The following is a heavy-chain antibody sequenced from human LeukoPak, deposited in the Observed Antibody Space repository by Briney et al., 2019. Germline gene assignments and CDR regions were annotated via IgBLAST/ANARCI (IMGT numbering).Heavy chain of an antibody. CDR2: IYYSGST. D-gene: IGHD3-22*01. CDR1: GGSISSGDYY. Sequence: SETLSLTCTVSGGSISSGDYYWSWIRQPPGKGLEWIGYIYYSGSTYYNPSLKSRVTISVDTSKNQFSLKLSSVTAADTAVYYCARELGYDSSGPYLDYWGQGTLVTVSS. J-gene: IGHJ4*02. V-gene: IGHV4-30-4*01. CDR3: ARELGYDSSGPYLDY.